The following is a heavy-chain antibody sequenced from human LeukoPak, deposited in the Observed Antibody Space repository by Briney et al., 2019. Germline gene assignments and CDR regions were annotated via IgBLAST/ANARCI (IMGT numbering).Heavy chain of an antibody. CDR1: GVTFTTYA. CDR3: ARDLSSLDAFDI. D-gene: IGHD2/OR15-2a*01. J-gene: IGHJ3*02. V-gene: IGHV3-23*01. CDR2: ISATGGAT. Sequence: GGSLRLSCTASGVTFTTYAMIWVRQAPGKGLEWVSGISATGGATYYADSVKGRFTISRDNSKNTLYLQMNSLRAEDTAVYYCARDLSSLDAFDIWGQGTMVTVSS.